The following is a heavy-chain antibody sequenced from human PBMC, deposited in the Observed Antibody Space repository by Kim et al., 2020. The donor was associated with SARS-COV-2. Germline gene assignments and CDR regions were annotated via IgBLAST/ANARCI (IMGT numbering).Heavy chain of an antibody. CDR3: VVGGGYGTARSNWFDP. CDR1: GASISTYC. V-gene: IGHV4-59*08. D-gene: IGHD3-10*01. Sequence: SENLSLTCTVSGASISTYCWSWVRQPPGKGLQWIGYIYDTGSTNYNPSLNSRLTISVDTSKNQFSLKLFSVTAADTAVYYCVVGGGYGTARSNWFDPWGQGTLVTVSS. J-gene: IGHJ5*02. CDR2: IYDTGST.